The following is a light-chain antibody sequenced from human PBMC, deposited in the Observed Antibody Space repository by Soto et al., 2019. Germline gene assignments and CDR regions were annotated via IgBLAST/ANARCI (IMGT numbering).Light chain of an antibody. CDR2: GNS. Sequence: QSVLTQPPSVSGAPGQRVTISCTGSSSNIGAGYDVHWYQQLPGTAPKLLIYGNSNRPSGVPDRFSGSKSGTSASLAITGLQALDEAAYYRQSYDSSLSGVVFGGGTKLTVL. V-gene: IGLV1-40*01. CDR3: QSYDSSLSGVV. J-gene: IGLJ2*01. CDR1: SSNIGAGYD.